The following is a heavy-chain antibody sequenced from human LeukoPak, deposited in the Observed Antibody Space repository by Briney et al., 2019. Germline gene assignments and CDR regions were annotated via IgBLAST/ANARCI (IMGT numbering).Heavy chain of an antibody. CDR2: ISSDGTYT. CDR1: GFTFSSHL. D-gene: IGHD4-17*01. V-gene: IGHV3-74*01. CDR3: ASHYGAY. Sequence: GGSLRLSCAASGFTFSSHLMHWVRQAPGKGLVWVSRISSDGTYTNYADSMRGRFTISRDNAKNTLYLQMNSLRAEDTAVYYCASHYGAYWGQGTLVTVSS. J-gene: IGHJ4*02.